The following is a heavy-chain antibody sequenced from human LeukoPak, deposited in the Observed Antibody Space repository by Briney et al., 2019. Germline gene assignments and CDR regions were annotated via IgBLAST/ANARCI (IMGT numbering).Heavy chain of an antibody. CDR3: AKVGGSGSSWYGVIDY. CDR2: ISDSGGST. Sequence: GGSLRLSCAASGFTFSSYAMSWVRQAPGKGLEWVSAISDSGGSTYYADSVKGRFTSSRDNSKNTLYLQMSSLRAEDTAVYYCAKVGGSGSSWYGVIDYWGQGTLVTVSS. V-gene: IGHV3-23*01. CDR1: GFTFSSYA. D-gene: IGHD6-13*01. J-gene: IGHJ4*02.